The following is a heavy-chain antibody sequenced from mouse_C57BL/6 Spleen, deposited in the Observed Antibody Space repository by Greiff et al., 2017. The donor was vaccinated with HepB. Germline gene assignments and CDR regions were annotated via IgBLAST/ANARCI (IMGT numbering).Heavy chain of an antibody. V-gene: IGHV1-15*01. CDR1: GYTFTDYE. Sequence: VKLMESGAELVRPGASVTLSCKASGYTFTDYEMHWVKQTPVHGLEWIGAIDPETGGTAYNQKFKGKAILTADKSSSTAYMELRSLTSEDSAVYYCTRDYYGSSHDYWGQGTTLTVSS. J-gene: IGHJ2*01. CDR2: IDPETGGT. CDR3: TRDYYGSSHDY. D-gene: IGHD1-1*01.